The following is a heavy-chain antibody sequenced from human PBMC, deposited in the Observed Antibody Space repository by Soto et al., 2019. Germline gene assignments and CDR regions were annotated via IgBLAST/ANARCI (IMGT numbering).Heavy chain of an antibody. Sequence: EVQLLESGGGLVQPGGSLRLSCAASGFTFSSYAMSWVRQAPGKGLEWVSAISGSGGSTYYADSVKGRFTISRDNSKNTLYLQMNSLRAEDTAVYYCAKDLHTSGYYDDAFDIWGQRTMVTVSS. V-gene: IGHV3-23*01. CDR1: GFTFSSYA. CDR2: ISGSGGST. CDR3: AKDLHTSGYYDDAFDI. D-gene: IGHD3-22*01. J-gene: IGHJ3*02.